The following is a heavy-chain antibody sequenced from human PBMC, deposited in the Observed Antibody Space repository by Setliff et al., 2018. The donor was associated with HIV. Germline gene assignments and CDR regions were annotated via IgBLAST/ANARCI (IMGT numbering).Heavy chain of an antibody. CDR2: VHPVDSDV. Sequence: GESLKISCQGSGYIFTGYWVGWVRQMAGKGLERMGMVHPVDSDVRYSPSFEGQVTISADKSTSTAYLQWTGLKASDTAMYYCARIGDTSGYYFYIFDLWGQGTMVTVSS. D-gene: IGHD3-22*01. V-gene: IGHV5-51*01. CDR3: ARIGDTSGYYFYIFDL. CDR1: GYIFTGYW. J-gene: IGHJ3*01.